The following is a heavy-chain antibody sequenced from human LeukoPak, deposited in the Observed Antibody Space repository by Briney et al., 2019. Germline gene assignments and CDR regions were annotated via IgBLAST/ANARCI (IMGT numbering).Heavy chain of an antibody. J-gene: IGHJ5*02. CDR1: GASIRSHY. CDR3: ARGVGSSSSNWFDP. D-gene: IGHD6-13*01. V-gene: IGHV4-4*07. CDR2: IDTSGKT. Sequence: PSETLSLTCSVSGASIRSHYGSWIRQSPGRGLEWMGRIDTSGKTNYNPSPKSRVTISINQSKAQFPLKVNSVPAADPAVFYCARGVGSSSSNWFDPWGEGALVTVPS.